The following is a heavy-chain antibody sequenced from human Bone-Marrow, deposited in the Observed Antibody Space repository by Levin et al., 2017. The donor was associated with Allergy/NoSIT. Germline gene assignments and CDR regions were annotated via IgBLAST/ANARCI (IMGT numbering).Heavy chain of an antibody. CDR3: ATGLAADDKGTDV. D-gene: IGHD1-1*01. CDR1: GHTVSELS. J-gene: IGHJ6*02. Sequence: GESLKISCRVSGHTVSELSMHWVRQAPGKGLEWMGGFHLEDGDTIYAQNFHGRVTMTEDTSTDPTYMELSSLTSDDTAVYYCATGLAADDKGTDVWGQGTTVIVSS. V-gene: IGHV1-24*01. CDR2: FHLEDGDT.